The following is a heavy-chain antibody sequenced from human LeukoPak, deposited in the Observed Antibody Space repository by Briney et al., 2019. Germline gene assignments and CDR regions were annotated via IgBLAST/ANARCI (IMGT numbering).Heavy chain of an antibody. V-gene: IGHV3-23*01. CDR3: AKAGPEGITIFGVVPGYFDY. D-gene: IGHD3-3*01. Sequence: GGSLRLSCAASGFTFSSYAMSWVRQAPGKGLEWVSAISGSGGSTYYADSVKGRFTISRDNSKNTLYLQINSLRAGDTAVYYCAKAGPEGITIFGVVPGYFDYWGQGTLVTVSS. CDR1: GFTFSSYA. J-gene: IGHJ4*02. CDR2: ISGSGGST.